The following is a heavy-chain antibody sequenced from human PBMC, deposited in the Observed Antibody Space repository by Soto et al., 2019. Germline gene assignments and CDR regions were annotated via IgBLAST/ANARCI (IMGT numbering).Heavy chain of an antibody. CDR2: ISSNGGSA. CDR3: ARGYCSAVGCYVHYYYGFDV. CDR1: GFTFRNYA. Sequence: VGSLRLSCAAAGFTFRNYAMNWVRQAPGEGLELVSSISSNGGSAYYADSVKGRFTISRDNSKNTLYLQMNSLRADDTAVYYCARGYCSAVGCYVHYYYGFDVWGQGTTVTVSS. D-gene: IGHD2-15*01. J-gene: IGHJ6*02. V-gene: IGHV3-23*01.